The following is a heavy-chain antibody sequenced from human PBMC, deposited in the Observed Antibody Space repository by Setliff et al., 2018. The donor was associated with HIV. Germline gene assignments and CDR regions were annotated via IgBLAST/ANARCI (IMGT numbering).Heavy chain of an antibody. CDR1: GYTFTNYT. Sequence: ASVKVSCKASGYTFTNYTMHWVRQAPEQRLEWMGWINAGSGNTKYSQKIQGRVTITRNTSISTAYMDLSSLRSEDTAGYYCARGKVLRGNILYYWGQGTLVTVSS. V-gene: IGHV1-3*01. CDR3: ARGKVLRGNILYY. CDR2: INAGSGNT. D-gene: IGHD2-8*01. J-gene: IGHJ4*02.